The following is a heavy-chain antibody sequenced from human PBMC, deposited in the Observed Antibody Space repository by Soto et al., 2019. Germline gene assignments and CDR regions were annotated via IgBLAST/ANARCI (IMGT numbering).Heavy chain of an antibody. J-gene: IGHJ4*02. V-gene: IGHV3-23*01. CDR1: GFTFTSYA. CDR3: AKMVHGGYVSYFAS. CDR2: TSGSGDTT. Sequence: GGSLRLSCEASGFTFTSYAMSWVRQAPGKGLEWVSATSGSGDTTYYADSVKGRFTISRDNSEKRLYLQMNSLRAEDTAVYYCAKMVHGGYVSYFASWGQGTLVTVSS. D-gene: IGHD5-12*01.